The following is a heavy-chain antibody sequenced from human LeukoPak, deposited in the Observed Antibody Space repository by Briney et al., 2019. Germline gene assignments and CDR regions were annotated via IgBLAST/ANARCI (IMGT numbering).Heavy chain of an antibody. CDR2: INPNSGGT. D-gene: IGHD3-9*01. CDR1: GYTFTGYY. Sequence: ASVKVSCKASGYTFTGYYMHWVRQAPGQGLEWMGWINPNSGGTNYAQKFQGRVTMTRDTSISTAYMELSRLRSDDTAVYYCARESYDILTGLSPDYWGQGTLVTVSS. V-gene: IGHV1-2*02. J-gene: IGHJ4*02. CDR3: ARESYDILTGLSPDY.